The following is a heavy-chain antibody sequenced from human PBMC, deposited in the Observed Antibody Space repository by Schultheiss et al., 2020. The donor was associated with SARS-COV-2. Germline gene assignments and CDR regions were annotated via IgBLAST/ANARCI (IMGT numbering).Heavy chain of an antibody. V-gene: IGHV4-34*01. J-gene: IGHJ6*03. CDR1: GGSFSDYY. CDR2: INHSGST. CDR3: ASVDRNAAYYYYYMDV. D-gene: IGHD1-14*01. Sequence: SQTLSLTCAVYGGSFSDYYWTWIRQPPGKGLEWIGEINHSGSTNYNPSLESRVTISEDTSKNQFSLKLTSVTAADTAVYYCASVDRNAAYYYYYMDVWGKGTTVTVSS.